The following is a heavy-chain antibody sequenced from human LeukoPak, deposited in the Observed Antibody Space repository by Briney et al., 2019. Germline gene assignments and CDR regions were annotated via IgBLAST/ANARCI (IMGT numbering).Heavy chain of an antibody. CDR3: AKDPSIHLAYYYFDY. CDR1: GFTFSSYA. J-gene: IGHJ4*02. Sequence: GGSLRLSCAASGFTFSSYAMSWVRQAPGKGLEWVSAISGSGGAIKYADSVKGRFTISRDNSKNTVYLQMNSLRAEDTAVYYCAKDPSIHLAYYYFDYWGQGTLVTASS. D-gene: IGHD2-21*01. CDR2: ISGSGGAI. V-gene: IGHV3-23*01.